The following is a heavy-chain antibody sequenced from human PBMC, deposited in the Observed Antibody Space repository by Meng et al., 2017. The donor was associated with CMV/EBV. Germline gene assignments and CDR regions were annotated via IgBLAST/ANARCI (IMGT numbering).Heavy chain of an antibody. CDR2: ISSSSSYI. CDR1: GFTFSSYS. CDR3: ARDKRFQGWFDP. J-gene: IGHJ5*02. D-gene: IGHD5-24*01. V-gene: IGHV3-21*01. Sequence: GESLKISCAASGFTFSSYSMNWVRQAPGKGLEWVSSISSSSSYIYCADSVKGRFTISRDNAKNSLYLQMNSLRAEDTAVYYCARDKRFQGWFDPWGQGTLVTVSS.